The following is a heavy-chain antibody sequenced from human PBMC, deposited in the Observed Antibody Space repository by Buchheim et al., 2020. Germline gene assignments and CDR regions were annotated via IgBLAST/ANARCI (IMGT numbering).Heavy chain of an antibody. V-gene: IGHV3-33*01. Sequence: QVQLVESGGGVVQPGRSLRLSCTASGFTFSSYGMHWVRQAPGKGLEWVAVIWYDGSNKYYAESVKGRFTISRDNSKRTRYLQMNSLRAEDTAVYYCARGKSSSSWSHNWFDPWGQGTL. J-gene: IGHJ5*02. CDR3: ARGKSSSSWSHNWFDP. D-gene: IGHD6-13*01. CDR2: IWYDGSNK. CDR1: GFTFSSYG.